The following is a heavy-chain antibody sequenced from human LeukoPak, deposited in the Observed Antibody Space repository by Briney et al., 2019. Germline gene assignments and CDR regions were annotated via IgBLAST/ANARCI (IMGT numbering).Heavy chain of an antibody. CDR3: VEDLGSAITSALALDV. CDR1: GLILDVYA. Sequence: PGGPLRLSCAVSGLILDVYAMHCVRRAPGKGREWVSGITWGRDNLAYAASVEGRLTISRHHRKNLLSLQMNSLSPGHSGVFYCVEDLGSAITSALALDVWGQGTTVTVSS. D-gene: IGHD2-15*01. J-gene: IGHJ6*02. CDR2: ITWGRDNL. V-gene: IGHV3-9*01.